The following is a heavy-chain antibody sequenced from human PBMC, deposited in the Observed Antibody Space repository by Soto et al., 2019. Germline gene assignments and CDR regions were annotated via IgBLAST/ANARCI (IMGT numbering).Heavy chain of an antibody. CDR3: ARAKGIAARPVGRFDY. Sequence: SVKVSCKASGGTFRSYAISLVRQAPGPGLEWMGGIIPIFGTANYAQKFQGRVTITADKSTSTAYMELSSLRSEDTAVYYCARAKGIAARPVGRFDYWGQGTLVTVSS. J-gene: IGHJ4*02. D-gene: IGHD6-6*01. CDR2: IIPIFGTA. CDR1: GGTFRSYA. V-gene: IGHV1-69*06.